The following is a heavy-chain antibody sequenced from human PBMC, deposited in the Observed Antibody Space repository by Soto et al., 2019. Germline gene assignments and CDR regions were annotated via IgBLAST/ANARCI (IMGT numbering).Heavy chain of an antibody. J-gene: IGHJ4*02. CDR2: IYYSGST. CDR3: ARDSITMGNLDY. V-gene: IGHV4-59*01. CDR1: GGSISSYY. Sequence: SETLSLTCTVSGGSISSYYWSWIRQPPGKGLEWIGYIYYSGSTNYNPSLKSRVTISVDTSKNQFSLKLSSVTAADTAVYYCARDSITMGNLDYWGQGTLVTVSS. D-gene: IGHD3-10*01.